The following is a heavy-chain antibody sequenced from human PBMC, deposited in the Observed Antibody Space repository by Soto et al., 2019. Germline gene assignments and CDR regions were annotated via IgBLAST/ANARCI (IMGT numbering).Heavy chain of an antibody. V-gene: IGHV6-1*01. Sequence: PSQTLSLTCAISGDSVSSNSAAWNWIRQSPSRGLEWLGRTYYRSKWYNDYAVSVKSRITINPDTSKNQSSLQLNSVTPEDTAVYYCARDRQLVLPLYDYYYGMDVWGQGTTVTVSS. J-gene: IGHJ6*02. CDR1: GDSVSSNSAA. CDR3: ARDRQLVLPLYDYYYGMDV. D-gene: IGHD6-6*01. CDR2: TYYRSKWYN.